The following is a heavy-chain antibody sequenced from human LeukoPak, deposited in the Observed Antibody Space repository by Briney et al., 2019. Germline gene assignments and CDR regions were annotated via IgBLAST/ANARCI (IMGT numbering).Heavy chain of an antibody. CDR2: ISYDGSNK. CDR3: AKDRDTMIVVVMLPHDFDY. J-gene: IGHJ4*02. D-gene: IGHD3-22*01. Sequence: GGSLRLSCAASGFTFSSYGMHWVRQAPGKGLEWVAVISYDGSNKYYADSVKGRFTISRDNSKNTLYLQMNSLRAEDTAVYYCAKDRDTMIVVVMLPHDFDYWGQGTLVTVSS. CDR1: GFTFSSYG. V-gene: IGHV3-30*18.